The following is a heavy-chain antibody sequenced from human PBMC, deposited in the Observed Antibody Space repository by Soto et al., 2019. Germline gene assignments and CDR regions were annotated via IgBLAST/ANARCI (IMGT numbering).Heavy chain of an antibody. CDR1: GGSISSSNW. D-gene: IGHD2-15*01. CDR3: ARDRRVDGPHYYYYYGMDV. J-gene: IGHJ6*02. V-gene: IGHV4-4*02. CDR2: IYHSGST. Sequence: SETLSLTCAVSGGSISSSNWWSWVRQPPGKGLEWIGEIYHSGSTNYNPSLKSRVTISVDKSKNQFSLKLSSVTAADTAVYYCARDRRVDGPHYYYYYGMDVWGQGTTVTVSS.